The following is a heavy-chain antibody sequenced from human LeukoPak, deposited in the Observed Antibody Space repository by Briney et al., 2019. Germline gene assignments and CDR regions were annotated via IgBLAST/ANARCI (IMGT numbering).Heavy chain of an antibody. D-gene: IGHD3-9*01. CDR1: GGTFSSYA. V-gene: IGHV1-69*05. CDR2: IIPIFGTA. J-gene: IGHJ4*02. Sequence: ASVKVSCKASGGTFSSYAISWVRQAPGQGLEWMGRIIPIFGTANYAQKFQGRVTITTDESTSTAYMELSSLRSEDTAVYYCAREVAYYDILTGYHYMGSYIDSWGQGTLVTVSS. CDR3: AREVAYYDILTGYHYMGSYIDS.